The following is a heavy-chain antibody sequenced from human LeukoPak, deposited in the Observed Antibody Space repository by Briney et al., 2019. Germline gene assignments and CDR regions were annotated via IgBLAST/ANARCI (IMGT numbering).Heavy chain of an antibody. Sequence: PSETLSLTCTVSGGSISSYYWSWIRQPAGRGLEWIGRIYTSGSTNYNPSLKSRVTMSVDTPKNQFSMKLSSVTAADTAVYYCARDPGDPLGANWFDPWGQGTLVTVSS. CDR3: ARDPGDPLGANWFDP. D-gene: IGHD1-14*01. CDR1: GGSISSYY. J-gene: IGHJ5*02. V-gene: IGHV4-4*07. CDR2: IYTSGST.